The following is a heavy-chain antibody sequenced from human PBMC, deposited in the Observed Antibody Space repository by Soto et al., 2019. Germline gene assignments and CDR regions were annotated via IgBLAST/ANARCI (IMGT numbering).Heavy chain of an antibody. CDR1: GFTFTNYG. CDR2: IWYDGSNR. Sequence: GGSLRLSXAASGFTFTNYGMHWVRQAPGKGLEWVAVIWYDGSNRFYADSVKGRFTISKDNSQNMLYLQMHSLRPEDTAVYYCTRDPYGGSRYYFDSWGQGTLVTVSS. J-gene: IGHJ4*02. CDR3: TRDPYGGSRYYFDS. D-gene: IGHD1-26*01. V-gene: IGHV3-33*01.